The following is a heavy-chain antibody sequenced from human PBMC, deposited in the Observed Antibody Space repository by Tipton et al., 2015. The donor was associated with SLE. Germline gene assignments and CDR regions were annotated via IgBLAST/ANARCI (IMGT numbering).Heavy chain of an antibody. CDR3: VRHGAYYFDY. CDR1: GASFSGHY. CDR2: ISHAGGT. V-gene: IGHV4-34*01. Sequence: LRLSCAVYGASFSGHYWSWIRQPPGKGLEWIGEISHAGGTYYNPSLNSRVTISADTSKNQFSLKVTSVTAADTAVYYCVRHGAYYFDYWGQGTLVKVSS. D-gene: IGHD3-16*01. J-gene: IGHJ4*02.